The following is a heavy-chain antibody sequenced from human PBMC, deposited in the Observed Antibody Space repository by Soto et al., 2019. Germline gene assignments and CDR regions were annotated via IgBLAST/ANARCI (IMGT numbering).Heavy chain of an antibody. CDR3: VRDLDGSGSYSTDY. J-gene: IGHJ4*02. CDR1: GYNFINYG. Sequence: VAVKVSAQPSGYNFINYGITRVRQAPGQGLEWMGWISVHNGNIKDAQKRQGRVTMTTDTSTSTAYMELRSLRSDDTPPYSCVRDLDGSGSYSTDYWGPGTVVTV. CDR2: ISVHNGNI. D-gene: IGHD3-10*01. V-gene: IGHV1-18*01.